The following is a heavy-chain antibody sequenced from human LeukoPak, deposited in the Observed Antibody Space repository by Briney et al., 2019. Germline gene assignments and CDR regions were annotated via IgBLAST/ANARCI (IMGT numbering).Heavy chain of an antibody. CDR1: GFTFSSYG. CDR3: AKDVRRGTWWLVHSYFDY. CDR2: ISYDGSNK. J-gene: IGHJ4*02. Sequence: PGGSLRLSCAASGFTFSSYGMHWVRQAPGKGLEWVAVISYDGSNKYYADSVKGRFTISRDNSKNTLYLQMNSLRAEDTAVYYCAKDVRRGTWWLVHSYFDYWGQGTLVTVSS. V-gene: IGHV3-30*18. D-gene: IGHD6-19*01.